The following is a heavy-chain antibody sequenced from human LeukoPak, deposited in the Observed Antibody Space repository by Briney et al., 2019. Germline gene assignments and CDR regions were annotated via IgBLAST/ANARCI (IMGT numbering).Heavy chain of an antibody. D-gene: IGHD6-13*01. CDR2: IIPIFGTA. CDR1: GGTFSSYA. J-gene: IGHJ5*02. Sequence: LWASVKVSCKASGGTFSSYAISWVRQAPGQGLEWMGGIIPIFGTANYAQKFQGRVTITADESTSTAYMELSSLRSEDTAVYYCARSRIAAAANWFDPWGQGTLVTVSS. V-gene: IGHV1-69*13. CDR3: ARSRIAAAANWFDP.